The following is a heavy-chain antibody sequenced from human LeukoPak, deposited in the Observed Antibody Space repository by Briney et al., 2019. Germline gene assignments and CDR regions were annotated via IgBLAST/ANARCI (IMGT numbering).Heavy chain of an antibody. D-gene: IGHD3-10*01. CDR2: ISWNSGSI. V-gene: IGHV3-9*01. J-gene: IGHJ6*03. Sequence: GGSLRLSCAASGFTFDDYAMHWVRQAPGKGLEWVSGISWNSGSIGYADSVKGRFTISRDNAKNSLYLQMNSLRAEDTALYYCARDLQWLYYMDVWGKGTTVTVSS. CDR1: GFTFDDYA. CDR3: ARDLQWLYYMDV.